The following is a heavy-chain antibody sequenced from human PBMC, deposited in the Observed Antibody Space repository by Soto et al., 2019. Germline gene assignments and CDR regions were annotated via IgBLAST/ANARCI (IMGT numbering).Heavy chain of an antibody. CDR3: ARPHGGSSGWDNWFDP. CDR2: IYYSGST. D-gene: IGHD6-25*01. J-gene: IGHJ5*02. V-gene: IGHV4-59*01. Sequence: QVQLQESGPGLVKPSETLSLTCTVSGGSISSYYWSWIRQPPGKGLEWIGYIYYSGSTNYNPSLRCRFTISVDPHTNQVSLKLSSVTATATAVYYCARPHGGSSGWDNWFDPWGQGTLVTVSS. CDR1: GGSISSYY.